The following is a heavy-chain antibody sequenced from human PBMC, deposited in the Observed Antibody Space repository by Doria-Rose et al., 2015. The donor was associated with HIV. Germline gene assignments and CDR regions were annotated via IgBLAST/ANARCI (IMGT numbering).Heavy chain of an antibody. V-gene: IGHV2-26*01. J-gene: IGHJ4*02. D-gene: IGHD6-13*01. Sequence: QVQLVQSGPVLVKPTETLTLTCTVSGVSLSSPGMGVSWIRQPPGEALEWLANIFSDDERSYKTSRKSRLTISRATSKGQVILTMTDMDPVDTATYYCARIKSSRWYHKYYFDFWGQGTLVIVSA. CDR3: ARIKSSRWYHKYYFDF. CDR1: GVSLSSPGMG. CDR2: IFSDDER.